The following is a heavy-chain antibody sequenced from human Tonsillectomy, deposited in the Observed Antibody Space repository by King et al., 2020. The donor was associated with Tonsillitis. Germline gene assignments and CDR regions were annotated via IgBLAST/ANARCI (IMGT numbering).Heavy chain of an antibody. D-gene: IGHD1-26*01. CDR3: ASGRVFDY. J-gene: IGHJ4*02. V-gene: IGHV3-11*01. CDR2: ISGSSTTI. Sequence: VQLVESGGGLVKPGGSLRLSCAVSGFTFSDFFMSWIRQAPGKGPEWISYISGSSTTIYYADSVKGRFTISRDNAKSSLYLLMNNLRADDTGVYYCASGRVFDYWGQGTLVTVSS. CDR1: GFTFSDFF.